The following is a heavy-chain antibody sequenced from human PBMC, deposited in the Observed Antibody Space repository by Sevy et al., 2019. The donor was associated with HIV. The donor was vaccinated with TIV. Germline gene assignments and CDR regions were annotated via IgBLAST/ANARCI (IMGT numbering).Heavy chain of an antibody. CDR3: VRDPDSSGWDDGAYFDS. V-gene: IGHV3-48*02. CDR1: GFTFSSYS. D-gene: IGHD6-19*01. Sequence: GGFLRLSCAASGFTFSSYSMNWVRQAPGKGLEWVSYISSRSSTASYADSVKGRFAISRDNAKKTLYLQMNTLRDDDTAXYYCVRDPDSSGWDDGAYFDSWGQGTKVSVSS. J-gene: IGHJ4*02. CDR2: ISSRSSTA.